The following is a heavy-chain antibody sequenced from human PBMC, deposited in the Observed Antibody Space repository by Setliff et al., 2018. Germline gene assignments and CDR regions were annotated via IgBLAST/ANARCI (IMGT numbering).Heavy chain of an antibody. CDR3: ARGDSSSWYPVT. CDR1: GGTFSSYA. CDR2: IIPILGIA. J-gene: IGHJ5*02. D-gene: IGHD6-13*01. Sequence: SVKVSCKASGGTFSSYAISWVRQAPGQGLEWMGGIIPILGIANYAQKFQGRVTITTDESTSTAYMELRSLRSDDTAVYYCARGDSSSWYPVTWGQGTLVTVSS. V-gene: IGHV1-69*10.